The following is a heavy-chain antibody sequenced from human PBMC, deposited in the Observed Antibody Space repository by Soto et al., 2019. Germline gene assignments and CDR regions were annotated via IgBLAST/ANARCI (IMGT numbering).Heavy chain of an antibody. Sequence: QIQLVQSGGEVERPGASVTVSCEASGYIFTTYGLSWVRQTPAHGLEWMGWISTDSGYTQYSQFLQGRVTMTRDTSTNTGSMELRDLTSDDTGIYYCARDRPPGSLYGMDAWGQGTAVTVSS. J-gene: IGHJ6*02. CDR3: ARDRPPGSLYGMDA. V-gene: IGHV1-18*01. CDR1: GYIFTTYG. CDR2: ISTDSGYT.